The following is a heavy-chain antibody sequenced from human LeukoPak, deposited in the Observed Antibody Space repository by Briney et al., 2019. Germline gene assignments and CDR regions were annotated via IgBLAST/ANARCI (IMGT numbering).Heavy chain of an antibody. Sequence: PSETLSLTCTVSGGSISSYYWSWIRQPPGKGLEWIGYIYYSGSTNYNPSLKSRVTISVDTSKNQFSLKLSSVTAAGTAVYYCARDQSTIFGVVMGYYMDVWGKGTTVTVSS. CDR2: IYYSGST. J-gene: IGHJ6*03. V-gene: IGHV4-59*01. CDR3: ARDQSTIFGVVMGYYMDV. D-gene: IGHD3-3*01. CDR1: GGSISSYY.